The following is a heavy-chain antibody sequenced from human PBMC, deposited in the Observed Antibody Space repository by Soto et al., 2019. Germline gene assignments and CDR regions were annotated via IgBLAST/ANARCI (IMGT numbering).Heavy chain of an antibody. V-gene: IGHV1-18*01. D-gene: IGHD3-22*01. CDR1: GYTFTSYG. Sequence: ASVKVSCKASGYTFTSYGISWVRQAPGQALEWMGWISAYNGNTNYAQKLQGRVTMTTDTSTTTAYMELRSLRSDDTAVYYCAREGDSSGWYNWFDPWGQGTLVTVSS. CDR2: ISAYNGNT. CDR3: AREGDSSGWYNWFDP. J-gene: IGHJ5*02.